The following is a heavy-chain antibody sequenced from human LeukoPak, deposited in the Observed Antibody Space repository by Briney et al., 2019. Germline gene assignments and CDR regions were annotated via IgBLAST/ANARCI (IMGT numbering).Heavy chain of an antibody. CDR2: IYHSGST. V-gene: IGHV4-30-2*01. J-gene: IGHJ2*01. Sequence: SQTLSLTCAVPGGSISSGAYSWSWIRQPPGKGLEWIAYIYHSGSTYYNPSLKSRVTMSLDRSRNQFSLKLTSVTAADTAVYYCARYSNTWPYWYFDLWGRGTLVTVSS. D-gene: IGHD6-13*01. CDR3: ARYSNTWPYWYFDL. CDR1: GGSISSGAYS.